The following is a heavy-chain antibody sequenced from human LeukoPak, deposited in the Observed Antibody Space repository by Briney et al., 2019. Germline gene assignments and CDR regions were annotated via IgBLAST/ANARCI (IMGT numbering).Heavy chain of an antibody. CDR2: IYYSGST. D-gene: IGHD3-3*02. J-gene: IGHJ3*02. CDR1: GGSISSGGYY. V-gene: IGHV4-31*03. Sequence: PSQTLSLTCTVSGGSISSGGYYWSWIRQYPGKGLEWIGYIYYSGSTFHNPSLKSRVTISVDTSKNQFSLKLNSVTAADTAVYYCAADLQAFAFDIWGQGTMVTVSS. CDR3: AADLQAFAFDI.